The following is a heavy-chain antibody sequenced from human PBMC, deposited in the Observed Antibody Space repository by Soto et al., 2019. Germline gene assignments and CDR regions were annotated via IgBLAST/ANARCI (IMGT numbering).Heavy chain of an antibody. D-gene: IGHD2-15*01. CDR1: GFSFSDSG. V-gene: IGHV3-30*18. CDR3: AKSVRYCLGSSCSPEAFDV. CDR2: ISYDGSNK. Sequence: QVHLVESGGGVVQPERSLRISCVASGFSFSDSGMHWVRQAPGKGLEWVAAISYDGSNKYYADSVNDPFTISRDNSKNTLSLQMNSLRAEDKAVYYCAKSVRYCLGSSCSPEAFDVWGQGTLVSVSS. J-gene: IGHJ3*01.